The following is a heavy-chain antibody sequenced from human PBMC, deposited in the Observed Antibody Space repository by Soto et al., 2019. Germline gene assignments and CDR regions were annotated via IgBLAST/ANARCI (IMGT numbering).Heavy chain of an antibody. J-gene: IGHJ5*02. Sequence: SETLSFTCTVSGGSISSYYWSWIRQPPGKGLEWIGYIYYSGSTNYNPSLKSRVTISVDTSKNQFSLKLSSVTAADTAVYYCASSMVRGMLGGDWFDPWGQGTLVTVSS. CDR1: GGSISSYY. D-gene: IGHD3-10*01. CDR3: ASSMVRGMLGGDWFDP. CDR2: IYYSGST. V-gene: IGHV4-59*01.